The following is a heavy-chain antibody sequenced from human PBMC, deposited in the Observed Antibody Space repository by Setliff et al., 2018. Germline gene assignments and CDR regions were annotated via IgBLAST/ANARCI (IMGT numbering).Heavy chain of an antibody. D-gene: IGHD2-8*01. CDR1: GYTFSNYG. V-gene: IGHV1-18*01. CDR3: SNLVRYCTTTACQGASGAEF. J-gene: IGHJ4*02. Sequence: GASVKVSCKASGYTFSNYGITWVRQAPGQGLEWMGWISAYTGNTKFAQKFQGRVTMTTDTSTSTAYLELRSLTSDDTAVYYCSNLVRYCTTTACQGASGAEFWDQGTLVTVSS. CDR2: ISAYTGNT.